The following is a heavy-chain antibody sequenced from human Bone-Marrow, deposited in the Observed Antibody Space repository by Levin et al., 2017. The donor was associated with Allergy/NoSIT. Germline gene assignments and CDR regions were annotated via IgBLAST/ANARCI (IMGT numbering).Heavy chain of an antibody. Sequence: PSETLSLSCTVSGYSISSGYYWGWIRQPPGKGLEWIGSFYHSGSTYYNPSLNSRVTISVDTSKNHFSLKLSSVTAADTAMYYCAREYCSGGSCYEVSWGQGTLVTVSS. D-gene: IGHD2-15*01. V-gene: IGHV4-38-2*02. CDR2: FYHSGST. CDR1: GYSISSGYY. CDR3: AREYCSGGSCYEVS. J-gene: IGHJ5*02.